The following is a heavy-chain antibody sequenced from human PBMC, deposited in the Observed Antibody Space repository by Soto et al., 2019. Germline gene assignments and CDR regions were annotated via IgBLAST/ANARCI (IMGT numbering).Heavy chain of an antibody. V-gene: IGHV4-31*11. J-gene: IGHJ4*02. CDR1: GASISSGDSY. Sequence: QVQLQESGPGLVKPSQTLSLTCAVSGASISSGDSYWSWIRQRPGKGLEWIGYIFHTGSTYYNPSLKSRVTISLDSSKNQFSLKLTSATAADTAVYFCAREPYCTSATCFIHFDSWGPGSLVTVSS. D-gene: IGHD2-2*01. CDR2: IFHTGST. CDR3: AREPYCTSATCFIHFDS.